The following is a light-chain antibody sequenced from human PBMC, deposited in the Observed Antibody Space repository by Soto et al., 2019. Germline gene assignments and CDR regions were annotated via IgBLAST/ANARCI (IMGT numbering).Light chain of an antibody. CDR3: RRNGSQPPR. V-gene: IGKV3-20*01. J-gene: IGKJ1*01. Sequence: EIVLTQSPGTLSLSPGERATLSCRASQSVNSYSLAWYQRKPGQPPRLLVWGASNRATDIPYRFSGSGSGKDFIFPITTRKPEILEGINCRRNGSQPPRFGQGTGVEFK. CDR2: GAS. CDR1: QSVNSYS.